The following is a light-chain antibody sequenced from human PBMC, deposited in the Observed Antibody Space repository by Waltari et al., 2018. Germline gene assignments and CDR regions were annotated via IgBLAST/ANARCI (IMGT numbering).Light chain of an antibody. CDR1: SSNIGTNY. Sequence: QSVLTQPPSVSGTPGQGVTISCSGRSSNIGTNYVYWYQQLPRTAPNLLIFRNDQRPSGVPDRFSASKSGTSASLAISGLRSEDEADYYCAAWDDGLSGPVFGGGTKLTDL. CDR3: AAWDDGLSGPV. J-gene: IGLJ3*02. CDR2: RND. V-gene: IGLV1-47*01.